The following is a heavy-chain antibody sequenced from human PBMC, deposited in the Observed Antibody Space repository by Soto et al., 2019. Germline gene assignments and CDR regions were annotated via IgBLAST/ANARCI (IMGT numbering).Heavy chain of an antibody. Sequence: GGSLRLSCAASGFTCSSYAMSWVRQAPGKGLEWVSAISGSGGSTYYADSVKGRFTISRDNSKNTLYLQMNSLRAEDTAVYYCAKDFSAAAPTYVAFDIWGQGTMVTVSS. CDR3: AKDFSAAAPTYVAFDI. V-gene: IGHV3-23*01. CDR1: GFTCSSYA. J-gene: IGHJ3*02. D-gene: IGHD6-13*01. CDR2: ISGSGGST.